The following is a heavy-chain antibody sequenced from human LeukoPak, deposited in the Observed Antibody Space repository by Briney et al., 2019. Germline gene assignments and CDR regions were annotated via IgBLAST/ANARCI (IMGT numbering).Heavy chain of an antibody. CDR3: ARRTYYYDSSGYSLPSNYYFDY. V-gene: IGHV5-51*01. CDR1: GYSFTSYW. Sequence: GESLKISCKGSGYSFTSYWIGWVRQMPGKGLEWMGIIYPGDSDTRYSPSFQGQVTISADKSISTAYLQWSSLKASDTAMYYCARRTYYYDSSGYSLPSNYYFDYWGQGTLVTVSS. CDR2: IYPGDSDT. J-gene: IGHJ4*02. D-gene: IGHD3-22*01.